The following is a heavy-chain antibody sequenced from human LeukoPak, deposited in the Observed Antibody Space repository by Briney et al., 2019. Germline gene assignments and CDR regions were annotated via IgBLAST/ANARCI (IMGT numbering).Heavy chain of an antibody. D-gene: IGHD1-26*01. V-gene: IGHV4-4*02. Sequence: PSETLSLTCAVSGVSITDNWWSWVRQPPGKGLEWIGEILHTGPTNFNPSLKSRVTISMDKSKNQLSLRLNSVTAADTAIYYCVRGGTYYLPYWGQGILVTVSS. J-gene: IGHJ4*02. CDR1: GVSITDNW. CDR2: ILHTGPT. CDR3: VRGGTYYLPY.